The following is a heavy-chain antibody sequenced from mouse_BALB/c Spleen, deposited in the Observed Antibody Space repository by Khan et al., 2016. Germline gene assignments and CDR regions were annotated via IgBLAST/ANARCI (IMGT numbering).Heavy chain of an antibody. CDR3: GRRGHYFDY. Sequence: EVQLQESGPGLVKPSQSLSLTCTVSGYSITSDYAWNWIRQFPGNKLEWMGYITYSGSTSYNPSLKSRISITRDTSKNQIFLQLNSVTTEDTAIYYSGRRGHYFDYWGEGTTLTVSS. CDR1: GYSITSDYA. J-gene: IGHJ2*01. CDR2: ITYSGST. V-gene: IGHV3-2*02.